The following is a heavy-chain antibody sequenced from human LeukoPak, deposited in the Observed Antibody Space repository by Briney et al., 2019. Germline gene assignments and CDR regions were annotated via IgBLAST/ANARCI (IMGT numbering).Heavy chain of an antibody. J-gene: IGHJ6*03. V-gene: IGHV4-59*12. D-gene: IGHD1-26*01. CDR2: IYYSGST. CDR1: GGSISSYY. Sequence: AETLSLTCTVCGGSISSYYGSGLRQPPGKGVGWLGYIYYSGSTNYNPSLKSRVTISVDTSKNQLSLKLSSVTAADTAVYYCARGRGSYFYYYYMDGGGKGATVTIS. CDR3: ARGRGSYFYYYYMDG.